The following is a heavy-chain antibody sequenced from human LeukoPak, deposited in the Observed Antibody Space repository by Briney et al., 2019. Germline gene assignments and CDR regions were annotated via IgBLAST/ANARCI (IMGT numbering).Heavy chain of an antibody. V-gene: IGHV3-48*03. D-gene: IGHD3-3*01. CDR1: GFTFSSYE. CDR3: ARGGVRNYFDY. J-gene: IGHJ4*02. Sequence: PGGSLRLSCAASGFTFSSYEMNWVRQAPGKGLEWVSYISSSGSTIYYADSVKGRFTISRDNAKNSLYLQMNSLRAEDTAGYYCARGGVRNYFDYWGQGTLVTVSS. CDR2: ISSSGSTI.